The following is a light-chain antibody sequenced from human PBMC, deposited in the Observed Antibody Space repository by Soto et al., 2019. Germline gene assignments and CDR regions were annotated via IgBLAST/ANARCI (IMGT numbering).Light chain of an antibody. J-gene: IGKJ5*01. CDR2: GAS. CDR3: QQYGSSPRVT. CDR1: QIVISSY. V-gene: IGKV3-20*01. Sequence: EIVLTQSPGTLSLSPGERATLSCRASQIVISSYLACYQQKPGQAPRLLIYGASSRATGIPDRFSGSGSGTDFTLTISRLEPEDFAVYYCQQYGSSPRVTFGQGTRLEIK.